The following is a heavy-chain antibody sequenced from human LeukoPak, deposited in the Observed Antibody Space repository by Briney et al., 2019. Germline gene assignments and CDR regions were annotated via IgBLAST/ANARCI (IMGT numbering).Heavy chain of an antibody. CDR2: ISYDGSNK. J-gene: IGHJ6*02. D-gene: IGHD4-17*01. CDR1: GFTFSSYA. V-gene: IGHV3-30-3*01. CDR3: ARSHGPDYYYGMDV. Sequence: GRSLRLSCAASGFTFSSYAMHWVRQAPGKGLEWVAVISYDGSNKYYADSVKGRFTISRDNSKNTLYLQINSLRAEDTAVYYCARSHGPDYYYGMDVWGQGTTVTVSS.